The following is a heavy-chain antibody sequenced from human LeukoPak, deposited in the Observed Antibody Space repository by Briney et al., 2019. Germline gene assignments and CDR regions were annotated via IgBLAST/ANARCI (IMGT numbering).Heavy chain of an antibody. Sequence: PSETLSLTCTVSGGSISSYYWSWIRQPPGKGLEWIGYIYYSGSTNYNPSLKSRVTISVDTSKSQFSLKLSSVTAADTAVYYCARLGSAINWFDPWGQGTLVTVSS. V-gene: IGHV4-59*08. D-gene: IGHD2-8*01. CDR2: IYYSGST. J-gene: IGHJ5*02. CDR1: GGSISSYY. CDR3: ARLGSAINWFDP.